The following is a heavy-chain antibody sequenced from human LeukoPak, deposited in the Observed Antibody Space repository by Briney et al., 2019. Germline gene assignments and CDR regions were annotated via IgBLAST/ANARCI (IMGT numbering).Heavy chain of an antibody. Sequence: PGGSLRLSCAASGFTFSDYYMSSSGSTIYYADSVKGRFTISRDNAKNSLYLQMNSLRAEDTALYYCAKDISDGVLLRLGSFDYWGQGTLVTVSS. D-gene: IGHD3-10*01. CDR2: SSGSTI. V-gene: IGHV3-69-1*01. CDR3: AKDISDGVLLRLGSFDY. J-gene: IGHJ4*02. CDR1: GFTFSDYY.